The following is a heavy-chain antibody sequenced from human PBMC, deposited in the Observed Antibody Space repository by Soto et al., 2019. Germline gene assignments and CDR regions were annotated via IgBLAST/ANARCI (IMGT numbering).Heavy chain of an antibody. D-gene: IGHD3-3*01. CDR1: GGSISSGGYY. CDR2: IYYSGST. V-gene: IGHV4-31*03. Sequence: QVQLQESGPGLVKPSQTLSLTCTVSGGSISSGGYYWSWIRQHPGKGLEWIGYIYYSGSTYYNPSLKSRVTISVGTSKNQFSLKLSSVTAADTAVYYCAREKNYDPPPTQPNYYYYYMDVWGKGTTVTVSS. CDR3: AREKNYDPPPTQPNYYYYYMDV. J-gene: IGHJ6*03.